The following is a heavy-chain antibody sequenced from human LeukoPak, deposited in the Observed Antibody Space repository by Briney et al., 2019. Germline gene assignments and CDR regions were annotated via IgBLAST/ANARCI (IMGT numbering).Heavy chain of an antibody. CDR3: ARYTFSWFFDS. V-gene: IGHV6-1*01. Sequence: SQTLSLTCAISGDSVSSTSVAWNWIRQSPSRGLEWLGGTYYRSKWSSDYAVSVRGRITVNPDTSTNQFSLQLNSVTPEDTAVYYCARYTFSWFFDSWGLGTLVTVSS. J-gene: IGHJ4*02. D-gene: IGHD6-13*01. CDR2: TYYRSKWSS. CDR1: GDSVSSTSVA.